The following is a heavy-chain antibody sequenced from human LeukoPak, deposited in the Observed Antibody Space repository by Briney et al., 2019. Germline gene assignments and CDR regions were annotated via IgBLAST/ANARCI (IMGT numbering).Heavy chain of an antibody. CDR1: GFTFSSYS. J-gene: IGHJ5*02. CDR2: ISSSSSYI. Sequence: GGSLRLSCAASGFTFSSYSMNWVRQAPGKGLEWVSSISSSSSYIYYADSVKGRFTISRDNAKNSLYLQMNSLRAEDTAVYYCARDPTTPPSIRGGGLFGWFDPWGQGTLVTVSS. D-gene: IGHD2-15*01. CDR3: ARDPTTPPSIRGGGLFGWFDP. V-gene: IGHV3-21*01.